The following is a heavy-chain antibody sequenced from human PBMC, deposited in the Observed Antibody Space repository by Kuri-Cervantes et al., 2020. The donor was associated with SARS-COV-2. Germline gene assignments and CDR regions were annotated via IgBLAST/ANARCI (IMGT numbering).Heavy chain of an antibody. D-gene: IGHD4/OR15-4a*01. CDR2: IYHSGST. CDR1: GGSISSGGYY. Sequence: GSLRLSCTVSGGSISSGGYYWGWIRQPPGKGLEWIGSIYHSGSTYYNPSLKSRVTISVDTSKNQFSLKLSSVTAADTAVYYCARDSPNYAVRDYYYYYGMDDWGQGTTVTVSS. J-gene: IGHJ6*02. CDR3: ARDSPNYAVRDYYYYYGMDD. V-gene: IGHV4-39*07.